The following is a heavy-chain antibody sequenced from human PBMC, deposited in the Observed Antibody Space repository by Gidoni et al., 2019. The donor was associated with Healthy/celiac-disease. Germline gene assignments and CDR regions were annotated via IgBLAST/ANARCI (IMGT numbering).Heavy chain of an antibody. J-gene: IGHJ6*02. D-gene: IGHD2-2*01. CDR2: IKQDGSEK. Sequence: EVQLVESGGGLVQPGGSLRLSCAASGFTFSSYWMSWVRQAPGKGLEWVANIKQDGSEKYYVDSVKGRFTISRDNAKNSLYLQMNSLRAEDTAVYYCARPEAAIPYYYYGMDVWGQGTTVTVSS. CDR3: ARPEAAIPYYYYGMDV. CDR1: GFTFSSYW. V-gene: IGHV3-7*03.